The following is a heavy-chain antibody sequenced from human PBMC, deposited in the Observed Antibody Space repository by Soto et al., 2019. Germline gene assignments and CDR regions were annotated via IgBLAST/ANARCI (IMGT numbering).Heavy chain of an antibody. CDR1: GGTFSTYG. V-gene: IGHV1-69*01. CDR3: ASRERVDAFDV. J-gene: IGHJ3*01. D-gene: IGHD1-26*01. Sequence: QVQLVQSGAEVKKPGSSVKVSCKASGGTFSTYGITWVRQASGQGLEWMGGIIPISGSIKFAQKLQGRLTIIPDESTSTVYMELSSLTSVDTAVYYCASRERVDAFDVWGQGTMVTVSS. CDR2: IIPISGSI.